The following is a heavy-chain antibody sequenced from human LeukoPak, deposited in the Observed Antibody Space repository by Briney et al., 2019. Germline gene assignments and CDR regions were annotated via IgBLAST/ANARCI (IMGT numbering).Heavy chain of an antibody. V-gene: IGHV4-4*07. CDR2: IYSSGST. Sequence: SETLSLTCTVCGASISAFHWTWFRQPAGKGLGWIGLIYSSGSTLFNPSLKSRVAMSVDLTKNQLSLKLTSVTAADTAMYYCARKDGDYWGRGTLVTVSS. CDR3: ARKDGDY. CDR1: GASISAFH. J-gene: IGHJ4*02.